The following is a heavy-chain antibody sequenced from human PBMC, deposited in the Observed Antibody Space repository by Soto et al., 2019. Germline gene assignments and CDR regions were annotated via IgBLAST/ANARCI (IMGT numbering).Heavy chain of an antibody. D-gene: IGHD1-26*01. CDR2: IYYSGST. J-gene: IGHJ6*02. V-gene: IGHV4-31*03. Sequence: SETLSLTCTVSGGSISSGGYYWSWIRQHPGKGPEWIGYIYYSGSTYYNPSLKSRVTISVDTSKNQFSLKLSSVTAADTAVYYCARDRVGATSAGYYYYGMDVWGQGTTVTV. CDR1: GGSISSGGYY. CDR3: ARDRVGATSAGYYYYGMDV.